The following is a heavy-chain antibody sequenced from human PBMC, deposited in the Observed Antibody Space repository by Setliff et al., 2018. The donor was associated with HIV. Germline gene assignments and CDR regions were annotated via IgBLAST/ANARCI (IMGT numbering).Heavy chain of an antibody. D-gene: IGHD3-10*01. V-gene: IGHV3-74*03. CDR3: ARGYYGSDLQNAMDV. Sequence: GGSLRLSCAASGFTFSSYAMSWVRQTPGKGLVWVSRLNTDGSSTKYADSVKGRFTISRDNAKNTLYLQMDSLRGEDTAVYYCARGYYGSDLQNAMDVWGQGTTVTVSS. J-gene: IGHJ6*02. CDR2: LNTDGSST. CDR1: GFTFSSYA.